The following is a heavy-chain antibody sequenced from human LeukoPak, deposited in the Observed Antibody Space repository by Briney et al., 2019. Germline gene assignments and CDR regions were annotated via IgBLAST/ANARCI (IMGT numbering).Heavy chain of an antibody. J-gene: IGHJ1*01. CDR2: INAGNGNT. D-gene: IGHD6-13*01. CDR3: AREIGYSSRWSRYFQP. Sequence: ASVKVSCKASGYTFTSYAMHWVRQAPGQRLEWMGWINAGNGNTKYSQKFQGRVTITRDTSASTAYMELSSLRSEDTAVYYCAREIGYSSRWSRYFQPWGQGPLVHVS. V-gene: IGHV1-3*01. CDR1: GYTFTSYA.